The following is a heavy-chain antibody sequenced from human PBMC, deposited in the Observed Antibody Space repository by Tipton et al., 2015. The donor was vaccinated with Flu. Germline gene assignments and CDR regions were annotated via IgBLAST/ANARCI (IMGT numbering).Heavy chain of an antibody. J-gene: IGHJ4*02. D-gene: IGHD6-13*01. CDR3: TRDEPRGAAAGFDY. CDR2: INSGGSKK. CDR1: GFTFSSYW. Sequence: AASGFTFSSYWMSWVRQAPGKGLEWVANINSGGSKKNYVESVKGRFTISRDNAKNSLYLQLNSLRAEDTAVYYCTRDEPRGAAAGFDYWGQGSLVTVSS. V-gene: IGHV3-7*01.